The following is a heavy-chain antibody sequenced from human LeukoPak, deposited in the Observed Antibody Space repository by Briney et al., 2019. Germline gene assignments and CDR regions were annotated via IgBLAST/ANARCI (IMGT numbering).Heavy chain of an antibody. D-gene: IGHD3-10*01. J-gene: IGHJ4*02. CDR3: AKLAKYFYGSETYYFFEH. CDR2: IKQDGGEK. V-gene: IGHV3-7*01. CDR1: GFSFTTYW. Sequence: GGSLRLSCAASGFSFTTYWMSWVRQAPGKGLEWVANIKQDGGEKYYVDSVKGRFTISRDNAKNSLSLQVNSLRVEDTAVYYCAKLAKYFYGSETYYFFEHWGQGTPVTASS.